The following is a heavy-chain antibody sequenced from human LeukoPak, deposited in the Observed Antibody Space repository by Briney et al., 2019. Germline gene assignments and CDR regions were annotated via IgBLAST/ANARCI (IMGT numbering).Heavy chain of an antibody. J-gene: IGHJ6*02. CDR2: ISGSGDST. V-gene: IGHV3-23*01. D-gene: IGHD1-14*01. CDR1: GFIFDTHT. CDR3: VRRAAVRGMDF. Sequence: GGSLRLSCTASGFIFDTHTLTWVRQAPGKGLEWIASISGSGDSTNYGDSVKGRFTISRDNFKRTVHLEMSNLRADDTAMYYCVRRAAVRGMDFWGLGTTVIVSS.